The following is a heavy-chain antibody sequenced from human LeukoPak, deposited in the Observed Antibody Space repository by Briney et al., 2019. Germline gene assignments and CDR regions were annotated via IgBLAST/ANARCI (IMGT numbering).Heavy chain of an antibody. V-gene: IGHV4-34*01. Sequence: PSETLSLTCAVYGGSFSGYYWSWIRQPPGKGLEWIGDINHSGSTNYNPSLKSRVTILVDTSQNQFSLDLCSVTAADTAVYYCADRRRYSYGLDYWGQGTLVTVSS. CDR2: INHSGST. CDR3: ADRRRYSYGLDY. D-gene: IGHD5-18*01. CDR1: GGSFSGYY. J-gene: IGHJ4*02.